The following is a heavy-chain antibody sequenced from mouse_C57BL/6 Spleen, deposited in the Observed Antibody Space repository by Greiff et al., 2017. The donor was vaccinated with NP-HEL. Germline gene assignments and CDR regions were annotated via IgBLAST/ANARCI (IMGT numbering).Heavy chain of an antibody. CDR3: ARNYYSSMDY. CDR1: GYTFTSYW. Sequence: VQLQQSGAELVMPGASVKLSCKASGYTFTSYWMHWVKQRPGQGLEWIGEIDPSDSYTNYNQKFKGKSTLTVDKSSSTAYMQLSSLTSEDSAVYYCARNYYSSMDYWGQGTSVTVSS. D-gene: IGHD2-12*01. CDR2: IDPSDSYT. V-gene: IGHV1-69*01. J-gene: IGHJ4*01.